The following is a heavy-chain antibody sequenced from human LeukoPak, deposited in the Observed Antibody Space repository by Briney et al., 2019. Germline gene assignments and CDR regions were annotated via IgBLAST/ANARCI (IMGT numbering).Heavy chain of an antibody. CDR1: GFSVSGYW. J-gene: IGHJ4*02. CDR3: ARERQGGIAAAGTRIEGDY. D-gene: IGHD6-13*01. Sequence: GGSLRLSCAVSGFSVSGYWMTWVRQAPGKGLEWVANIKQDGSEKNYVDSVKGRFTISRDNAENSLFLQMNSLRVEDTAVYYFARERQGGIAAAGTRIEGDYWGQGTLVAVSS. CDR2: IKQDGSEK. V-gene: IGHV3-7*01.